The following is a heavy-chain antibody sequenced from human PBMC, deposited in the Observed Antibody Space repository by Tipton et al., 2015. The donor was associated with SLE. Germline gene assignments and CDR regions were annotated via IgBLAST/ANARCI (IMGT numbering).Heavy chain of an antibody. Sequence: SLRLSCSASGFTFSSYAMHWVRQAPGKGLEYVSAISSNGGSTYYADSVKGRFTISRDNSKNTLYLQMSSLRAEDTAVYYCVKSQGLWFGEFNYWGQGTLVTVSS. CDR3: VKSQGLWFGEFNY. V-gene: IGHV3-64D*06. CDR1: GFTFSSYA. CDR2: ISSNGGST. J-gene: IGHJ4*02. D-gene: IGHD3-10*01.